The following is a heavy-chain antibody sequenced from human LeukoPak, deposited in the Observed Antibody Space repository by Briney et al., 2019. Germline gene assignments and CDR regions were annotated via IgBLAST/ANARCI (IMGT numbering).Heavy chain of an antibody. CDR3: AKQGMATIPIDY. J-gene: IGHJ4*02. D-gene: IGHD5-24*01. CDR2: IYSDNT. CDR1: GFTVSTNS. V-gene: IGHV3-53*01. Sequence: GGSLRLSCTVSGFTVSTNSMSWVRQAPGKGLEWVSFIYSDNTHYSDSVKGRFTISRDNSKNTLYLQMNSLRAEDTAVYYCAKQGMATIPIDYWGQGTLVTVSS.